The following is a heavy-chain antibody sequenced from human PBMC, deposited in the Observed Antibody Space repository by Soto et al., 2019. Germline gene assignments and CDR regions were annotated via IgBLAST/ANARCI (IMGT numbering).Heavy chain of an antibody. D-gene: IGHD3-3*01. V-gene: IGHV1-3*01. CDR1: GYTFTSYA. CDR2: INAGIGNT. J-gene: IGHJ4*02. CDR3: ASSRITIFGVVIIRGVL. Sequence: ASVKVSCKASGYTFTSYAMHWVRQAPGQRLEWMGWINAGIGNTKYSQKFQGRVTITRDTSASTAYMELSSLRSEDTAVYYCASSRITIFGVVIIRGVLWGQGTLVTVSS.